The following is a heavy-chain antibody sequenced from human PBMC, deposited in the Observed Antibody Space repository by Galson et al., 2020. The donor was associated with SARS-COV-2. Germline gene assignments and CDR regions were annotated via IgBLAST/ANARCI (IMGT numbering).Heavy chain of an antibody. V-gene: IGHV3-30*04. CDR2: ISYDGSNK. J-gene: IGHJ4*02. CDR1: GFTFSSYA. D-gene: IGHD1-26*01. CDR3: ARSHSGSYLNYFDY. Sequence: GGSLRLSCAASGFTFSSYAMHWVRQAPGKGLEWVAVISYDGSNKYYADSVKGRFTISRDNSKNTLYLQMNSLRAEDTAVYYCARSHSGSYLNYFDYWGQGTLVTVSS.